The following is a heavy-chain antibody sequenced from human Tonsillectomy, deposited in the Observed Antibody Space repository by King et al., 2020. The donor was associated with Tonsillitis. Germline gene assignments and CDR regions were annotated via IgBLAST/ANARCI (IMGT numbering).Heavy chain of an antibody. J-gene: IGHJ6*02. Sequence: QLQESGPGLVKPSETLSLTCTVSGGSISSSSYYWGWIRQPPGKGLEWIGSIYYSGSTYYNPSLKSXVTXSVDTSKNXFSLKLRTVTAPDXAVYYCXNIDYGDDEYYYYGMDVWGQGXXXTVSS. V-gene: IGHV4-39*01. CDR3: XNIDYGDDEYYYYGMDV. D-gene: IGHD4-17*01. CDR1: GGSISSSSYY. CDR2: IYYSGST.